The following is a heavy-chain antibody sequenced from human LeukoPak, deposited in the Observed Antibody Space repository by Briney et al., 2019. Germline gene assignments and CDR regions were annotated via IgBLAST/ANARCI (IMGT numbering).Heavy chain of an antibody. J-gene: IGHJ6*02. CDR2: IKQDGSEK. V-gene: IGHV3-7*01. CDR3: ARSVLLWFGEFDGMDV. Sequence: GGSLRLSCAASGFTFSSYWMSWVRQAPGKGLEWVANIKQDGSEKYYVDSVKGRFTISRDNAKNSLYLQMNSLRAEDTAVYYCARSVLLWFGEFDGMDVWGQGTTVTVSS. CDR1: GFTFSSYW. D-gene: IGHD3-10*01.